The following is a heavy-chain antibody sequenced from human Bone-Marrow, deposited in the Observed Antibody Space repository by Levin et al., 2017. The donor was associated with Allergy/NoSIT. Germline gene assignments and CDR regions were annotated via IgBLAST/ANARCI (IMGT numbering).Heavy chain of an antibody. J-gene: IGHJ4*02. V-gene: IGHV4-30-4*01. CDR3: ATSGPMVSVTYYEF. CDR1: GVSISDPDYY. CDR2: FHSSGST. D-gene: IGHD3-10*01. Sequence: SETPSLTCDVSGVSISDPDYYWSWLRQRPGKGLEWIGYFHSSGSTYYNPSLKSRLDISVDMSKNQYSLRVTSSSAEDTAVYFCATSGPMVSVTYYEFWGRGTLVSVSS.